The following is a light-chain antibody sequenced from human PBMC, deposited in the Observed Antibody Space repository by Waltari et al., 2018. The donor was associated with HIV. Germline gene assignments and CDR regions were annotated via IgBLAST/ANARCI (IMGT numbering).Light chain of an antibody. J-gene: IGKJ4*01. CDR2: DAS. Sequence: EIVLTQSPATLSLSPGERATLSCRASQSVSNSLIWYQQKPGQAPRLLIYDASNRATGVPARFSGSGSGTDFTLTISSLEPEDFAVYYCRQRSNWPPITFGGGTKVEIK. CDR1: QSVSNS. V-gene: IGKV3-11*01. CDR3: RQRSNWPPIT.